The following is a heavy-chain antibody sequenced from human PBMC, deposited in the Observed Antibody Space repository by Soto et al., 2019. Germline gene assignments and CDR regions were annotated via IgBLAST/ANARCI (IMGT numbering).Heavy chain of an antibody. V-gene: IGHV1-69*01. CDR1: GGTFSSYA. J-gene: IGHJ6*02. CDR3: ASGDGSGSYSGRRGLYGMDV. D-gene: IGHD3-10*01. CDR2: MIPIFGTA. Sequence: QVQLVQSGAEVKKPGSSVKVSCKASGGTFSSYAISWVRQAPGQGLEWMGGMIPIFGTANYAQKFQGRVTITADESTSTAYMELSSLRSEDTAVYYCASGDGSGSYSGRRGLYGMDVWGQGTTVTVSS.